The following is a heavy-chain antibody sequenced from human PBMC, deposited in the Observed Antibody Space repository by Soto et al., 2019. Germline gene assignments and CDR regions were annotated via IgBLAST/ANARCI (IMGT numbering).Heavy chain of an antibody. CDR1: GGTFSSYG. V-gene: IGHV1-69*13. Sequence: ASVKVSCKASGGTFSSYGISWVRQAPGQGLEWMGGIIPIFGTANYAQKFQGRVTITADESTSTAYMELSSLRSEDTAVYYCARDLPSGSYSPYYYYYYGMDGWGQGTTVTVSS. CDR2: IIPIFGTA. D-gene: IGHD1-26*01. CDR3: ARDLPSGSYSPYYYYYYGMDG. J-gene: IGHJ6*02.